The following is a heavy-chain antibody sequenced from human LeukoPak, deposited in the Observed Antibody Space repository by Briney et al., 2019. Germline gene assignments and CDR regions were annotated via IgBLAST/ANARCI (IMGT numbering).Heavy chain of an antibody. D-gene: IGHD6-19*01. Sequence: SETLSLTCTVSGGSISSYYWSWIRQPPGKGLEWIGYIYYSGSTNSNPSLKSRVTISVDTSRNQFSLKLSSVTAADTAVYYCARDSSSGWRPFDYWGQGTLGTVSS. V-gene: IGHV4-59*01. CDR2: IYYSGST. J-gene: IGHJ4*02. CDR1: GGSISSYY. CDR3: ARDSSSGWRPFDY.